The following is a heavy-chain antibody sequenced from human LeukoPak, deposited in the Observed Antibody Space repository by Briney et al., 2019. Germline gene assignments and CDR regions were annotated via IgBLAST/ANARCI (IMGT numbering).Heavy chain of an antibody. J-gene: IGHJ4*02. CDR2: IYYSGST. D-gene: IGHD3-10*01. Sequence: SETLSLPCTVSGGSISSYYWSWIRQPPGKGLEWIGYIYYSGSTNYNPSLKSRVTISVDTSKNQFSLKLSSVTAADTAVYYCARDRGGGSGDFDYWGQGTLVTVSS. CDR3: ARDRGGGSGDFDY. V-gene: IGHV4-59*01. CDR1: GGSISSYY.